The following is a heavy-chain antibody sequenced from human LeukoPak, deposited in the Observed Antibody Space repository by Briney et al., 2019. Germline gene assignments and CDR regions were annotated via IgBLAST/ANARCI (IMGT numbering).Heavy chain of an antibody. D-gene: IGHD2-8*01. J-gene: IGHJ4*02. V-gene: IGHV1-69*05. CDR3: ARGPYDVLMVYAFDY. CDR1: GGTFSSYA. CDR2: IIPIFGTA. Sequence: SVKVSCKASGGTFSSYAISWVRQAPGQGLEWMGGIIPIFGTANYAQKFQGRVTITTDESTSTAYMELSSLRSEDTAVYYCARGPYDVLMVYAFDYWGQGTPVTVSS.